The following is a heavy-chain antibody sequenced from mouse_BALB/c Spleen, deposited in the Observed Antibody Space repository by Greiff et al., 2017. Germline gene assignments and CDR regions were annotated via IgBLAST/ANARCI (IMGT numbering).Heavy chain of an antibody. J-gene: IGHJ4*01. CDR3: ARDLLRRDYYAMDY. V-gene: IGHV2-6-7*01. Sequence: QVQLKESGPGLVAPSQSLSITCTASGFSFTGYGVNWVRQPPGKGLEWLGMIWGDGSTDYNSALKSRLSISKDNSKSQVFLKMSSLQTDDTARYYCARDLLRRDYYAMDYWGQGTSVTVSS. CDR1: GFSFTGYG. CDR2: IWGDGST. D-gene: IGHD2-12*01.